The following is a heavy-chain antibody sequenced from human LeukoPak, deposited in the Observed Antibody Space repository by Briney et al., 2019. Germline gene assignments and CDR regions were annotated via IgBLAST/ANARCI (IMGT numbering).Heavy chain of an antibody. V-gene: IGHV4-59*12. CDR2: IYYSGST. CDR1: GGSISSYY. D-gene: IGHD6-19*01. J-gene: IGHJ4*02. CDR3: ARGRVAGTGY. Sequence: PSETLSLTCTVSGGSISSYYWSWIRQPPGKGLEWIGYIYYSGSTNYNPSLKSRVTISVDTSKNQFSLKLSSVTAADTAVYYCARGRVAGTGYWGQGTLVTVSS.